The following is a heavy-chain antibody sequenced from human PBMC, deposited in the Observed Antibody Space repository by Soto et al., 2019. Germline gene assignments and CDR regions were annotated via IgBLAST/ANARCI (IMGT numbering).Heavy chain of an antibody. Sequence: SVKVSCKASGGTFSSYAISWVRQAPGQGLEWMGGIIPIFGTANYAQNFQGRVTMTRDTSASTAYMELSSLRSKDTAVYYCARDTDLTLVTTLDYWGQGTPVTVSS. V-gene: IGHV1-69*05. CDR1: GGTFSSYA. J-gene: IGHJ4*02. D-gene: IGHD4-17*01. CDR2: IIPIFGTA. CDR3: ARDTDLTLVTTLDY.